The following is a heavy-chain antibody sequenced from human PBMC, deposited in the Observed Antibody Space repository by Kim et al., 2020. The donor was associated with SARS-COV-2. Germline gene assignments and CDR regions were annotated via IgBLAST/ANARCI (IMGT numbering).Heavy chain of an antibody. CDR2: ISAYNGNT. D-gene: IGHD3-9*01. Sequence: ASGKVSCKASGYTFTSYGISWVRQAPGQGLEWMGWISAYNGNTNYAQKLQGRVTMTTDTSTSTAYMELRSLRADDTAVYYCARVGVDILTGYWESFDYWGRGTLVTVSS. CDR3: ARVGVDILTGYWESFDY. J-gene: IGHJ4*02. V-gene: IGHV1-18*01. CDR1: GYTFTSYG.